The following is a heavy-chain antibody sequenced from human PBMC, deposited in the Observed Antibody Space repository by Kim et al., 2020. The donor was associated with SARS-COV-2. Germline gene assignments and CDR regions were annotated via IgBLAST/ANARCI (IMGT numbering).Heavy chain of an antibody. Sequence: NKYYADSVKGRFTISRDNSKNTLYLQMNSLRAEDTAVYYCARVVGSYFDYWGQGTLVTVSS. D-gene: IGHD1-26*01. CDR3: ARVVGSYFDY. V-gene: IGHV3-30-3*01. J-gene: IGHJ4*02. CDR2: NK.